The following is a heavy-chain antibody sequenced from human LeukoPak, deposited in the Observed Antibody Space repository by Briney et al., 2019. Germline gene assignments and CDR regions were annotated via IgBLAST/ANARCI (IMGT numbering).Heavy chain of an antibody. J-gene: IGHJ5*02. D-gene: IGHD1-26*01. V-gene: IGHV3-30*03. Sequence: GRSLRLSCAVSGFTFSSYGMHWVRQAPGKGLEWVAVISYDGSNKYYADSVKGRFTISRDSSKNTLYLQMNGLRAEDTAVYYCARARAISWFDPWGQGTLVTVSS. CDR3: ARARAISWFDP. CDR2: ISYDGSNK. CDR1: GFTFSSYG.